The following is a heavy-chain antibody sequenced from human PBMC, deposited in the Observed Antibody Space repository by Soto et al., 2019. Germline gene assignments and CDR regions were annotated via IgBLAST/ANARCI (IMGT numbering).Heavy chain of an antibody. CDR3: ARDLSLFGDPVGFQH. J-gene: IGHJ1*01. CDR1: GGSVSSGSYY. Sequence: SETLSLTCTVSGGSVSSGSYYWSWIRQPPGKGLEWIGYIYYSGSTNYNPSLKSRVTISVDTSKNQFSLKMSSVTAADTAVYYCARDLSLFGDPVGFQHWGQGTLVTVSS. D-gene: IGHD3-3*02. V-gene: IGHV4-61*01. CDR2: IYYSGST.